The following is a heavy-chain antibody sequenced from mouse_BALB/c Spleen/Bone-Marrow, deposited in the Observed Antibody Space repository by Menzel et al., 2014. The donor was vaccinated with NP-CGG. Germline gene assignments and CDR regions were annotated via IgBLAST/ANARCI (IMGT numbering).Heavy chain of an antibody. CDR3: ARDYGSSYVAY. J-gene: IGHJ3*01. D-gene: IGHD1-1*01. V-gene: IGHV1-26*01. CDR1: GYTFTDYY. CDR2: INPNNGDT. Sequence: EVKVVESGPELVEPGASVKMSCKASGYTFTDYYMKWVKQSHGKSLEWIGDINPNNGDTFYNQKFKGKATLTVDKSSSTAYMQLNSLTSEDSAVYYCARDYGSSYVAYWGQGTLVTVSA.